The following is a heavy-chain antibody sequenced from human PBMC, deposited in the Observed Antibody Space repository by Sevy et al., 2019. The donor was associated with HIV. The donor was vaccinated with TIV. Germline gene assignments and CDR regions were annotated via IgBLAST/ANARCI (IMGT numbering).Heavy chain of an antibody. CDR1: GGSITPYY. CDR3: ARGGGVTDYGLDV. Sequence: SETLSLTCTVSGGSITPYYWNWIRQPPGKGLEWIGFIYYSWSTNYSPSLKSRVTISVDTSNKQFSLNLSSVTAADTAVYYWARGGGVTDYGLDVWGQGTTVTVSS. J-gene: IGHJ6*02. V-gene: IGHV4-59*01. CDR2: IYYSWST. D-gene: IGHD3-16*01.